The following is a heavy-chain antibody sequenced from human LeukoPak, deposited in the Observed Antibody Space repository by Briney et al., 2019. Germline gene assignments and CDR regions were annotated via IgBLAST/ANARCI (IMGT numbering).Heavy chain of an antibody. CDR2: INHSGST. Sequence: SETLSLTCAVYGGSFSGYYWSWIRQPPGKGLEWIGEINHSGSTNYNPSLKSRVTISVDTSKNQFSLKLSSVTAADTAVYYCARAGDCSGGSCYGAFDIWGQGTMVTVSS. CDR1: GGSFSGYY. J-gene: IGHJ3*02. CDR3: ARAGDCSGGSCYGAFDI. D-gene: IGHD2-15*01. V-gene: IGHV4-34*01.